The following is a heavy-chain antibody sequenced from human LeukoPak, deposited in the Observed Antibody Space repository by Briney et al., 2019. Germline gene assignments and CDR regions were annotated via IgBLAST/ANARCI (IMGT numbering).Heavy chain of an antibody. J-gene: IGHJ4*02. V-gene: IGHV3-49*04. Sequence: GRSLRLSCTASGFTFGDYGLSWVRQAPGKGMGWVGFIRSKTNGGTTEYAASVKGRFTISRDASKSIAYLQMNSLKTADTAVYYCSGSFGELSFFDYWGQGTLVTVSS. D-gene: IGHD3-10*01. CDR2: IRSKTNGGTT. CDR1: GFTFGDYG. CDR3: SGSFGELSFFDY.